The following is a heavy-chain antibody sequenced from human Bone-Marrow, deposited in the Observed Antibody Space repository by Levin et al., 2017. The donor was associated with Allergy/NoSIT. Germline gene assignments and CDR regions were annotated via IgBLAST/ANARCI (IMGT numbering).Heavy chain of an antibody. Sequence: GGSLRLSCTASGFTFSRHSMTWARQAPGKGLEWVANINRDGSVEYYVDSVKGRFTISRDNAKSSLYLQMDSLRVEDTALYYCARDAGKSADCWGQGTLVTVSS. CDR1: GFTFSRHS. CDR2: INRDGSVE. J-gene: IGHJ4*02. V-gene: IGHV3-7*01. CDR3: ARDAGKSADC.